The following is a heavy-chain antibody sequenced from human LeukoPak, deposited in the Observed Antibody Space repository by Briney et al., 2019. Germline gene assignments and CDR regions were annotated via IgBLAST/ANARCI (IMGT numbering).Heavy chain of an antibody. J-gene: IGHJ4*02. Sequence: GGSLRLSCAASGFSVTSKYMNWVRQAPGKGLEWVSSISSSSSYIYYADSVKGRFTISRDNAKNSLYLQMNSLRAEDTAVYYCARVNGDYGSFDYWGQGTLVTVSS. V-gene: IGHV3-21*01. D-gene: IGHD4-17*01. CDR3: ARVNGDYGSFDY. CDR2: ISSSSSYI. CDR1: GFSVTSKY.